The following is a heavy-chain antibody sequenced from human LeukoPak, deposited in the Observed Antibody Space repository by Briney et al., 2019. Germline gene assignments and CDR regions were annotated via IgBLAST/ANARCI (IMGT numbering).Heavy chain of an antibody. J-gene: IGHJ4*02. CDR3: ARDISSSGWYGEYYFDY. CDR2: IWYDGSNK. CDR1: GFTFSSYG. V-gene: IGHV3-33*01. D-gene: IGHD6-19*01. Sequence: GGSLRLSCAASGFTFSSYGMHWVRQAPGKGLEWVAVIWYDGSNKYYADSVKGRFTISRDNSKNTLYLQMSSLRAEDTAVYYCARDISSSGWYGEYYFDYWGQGTLVTVSS.